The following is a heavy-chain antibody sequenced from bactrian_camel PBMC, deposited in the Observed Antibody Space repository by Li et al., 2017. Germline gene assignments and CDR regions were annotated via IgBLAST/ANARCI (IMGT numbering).Heavy chain of an antibody. V-gene: IGHV3S45*01. CDR2: LNSGGGST. D-gene: IGHD4*01. J-gene: IGHJ4*01. CDR1: GRSNENYI. CDR3: VKDLRAYISGTMHT. Sequence: HVQLVESGGGSVQAGGSLRLSCAISGRSNENYILAWFRQPPGKEREGVSQLNSGGGSTYYTNSVKGRFTMSRDNAKNTLYLQLNSLKTEDAAMYYCVKDLRAYISGTMHTWGQGTQVTVS.